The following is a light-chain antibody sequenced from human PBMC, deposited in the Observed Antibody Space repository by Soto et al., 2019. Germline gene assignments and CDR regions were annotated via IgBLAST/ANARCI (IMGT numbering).Light chain of an antibody. V-gene: IGLV2-14*01. CDR2: EVS. J-gene: IGLJ3*02. CDR1: SSDVGGYNY. Sequence: QSALTQPASVSGSPGQSITISCTGTSSDVGGYNYVSWYQQHPGKAPKLFIYEVSNRPSGVSNRFSGSKSGNTASLTISGLQAEDEADYYCSSYTSSSTWVFGGGTKLTVL. CDR3: SSYTSSSTWV.